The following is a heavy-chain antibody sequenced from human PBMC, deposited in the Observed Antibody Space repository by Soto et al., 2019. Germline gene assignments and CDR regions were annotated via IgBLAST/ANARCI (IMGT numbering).Heavy chain of an antibody. Sequence: ASVKVSCKVSGYTLTELSMHWVRQAPGKGLEWMGGFDPEDGETIYAQKFQGRVTMTEDTSTDTAYMELSSLRSEDTAVYYCATEGTYYDSSGYSIGWGQGTLVTVSS. V-gene: IGHV1-24*01. J-gene: IGHJ4*02. CDR2: FDPEDGET. CDR1: GYTLTELS. CDR3: ATEGTYYDSSGYSIG. D-gene: IGHD3-22*01.